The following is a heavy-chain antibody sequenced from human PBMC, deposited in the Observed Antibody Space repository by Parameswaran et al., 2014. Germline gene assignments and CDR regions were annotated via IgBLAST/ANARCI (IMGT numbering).Heavy chain of an antibody. J-gene: IGHJ4*02. Sequence: VRQAPGKGLEWIGEINHSGSTNYNPSLKSRVTISVDTSKNQFSLKLSSVTAADTAVYYCARAQSGLVIESAAHFDYWGQGTLVTVSS. CDR3: ARAQSGLVIESAAHFDY. V-gene: IGHV4-34*01. D-gene: IGHD3-22*01. CDR2: INHSGST.